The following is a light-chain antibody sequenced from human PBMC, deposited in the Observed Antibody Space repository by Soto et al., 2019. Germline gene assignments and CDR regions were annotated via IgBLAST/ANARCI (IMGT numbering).Light chain of an antibody. V-gene: IGLV2-8*01. CDR2: EVN. CDR3: ISFADGNNHF. CDR1: SRDVGGYNF. J-gene: IGLJ1*01. Sequence: QSALPQPPSASGSPGQSVPISCTGTSRDVGGYNFVSWYQQYPGKAPKLMIYEVNKRASGVPDSFSGSKFCNTASLTVTGLQAEEEADYYGISFADGNNHFFGTGTKLTVL.